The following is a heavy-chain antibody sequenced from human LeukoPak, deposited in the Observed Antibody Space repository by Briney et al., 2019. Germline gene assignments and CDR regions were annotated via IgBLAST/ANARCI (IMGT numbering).Heavy chain of an antibody. CDR2: IIPIFGTA. CDR1: GGTFSSYA. V-gene: IGHV1-69*05. Sequence: ASVKVSCKASGGTFSSYAINWVRQAPGQGLEWMGGIIPIFGTANYAQKSQGRVTITTDESTSTAYMELSSLRSEDTAVYYCARAPIVLMVYAQKPSYYYMDVWGKGTTVTVSS. J-gene: IGHJ6*03. D-gene: IGHD2-8*01. CDR3: ARAPIVLMVYAQKPSYYYMDV.